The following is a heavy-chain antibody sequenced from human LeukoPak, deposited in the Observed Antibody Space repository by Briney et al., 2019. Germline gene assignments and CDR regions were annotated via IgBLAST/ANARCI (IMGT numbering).Heavy chain of an antibody. CDR3: ARARGSWYYFDY. D-gene: IGHD6-13*01. CDR2: IYYSGST. Sequence: PSETLSLTCTVSGGSISSYYWSWIRQPPGKGLEWIGYIYYSGSTNYNPSLKSRVTISVDTSKNQFSLKLTSVTAAGTAIYYCARARGSWYYFDYWGQGTLVTVSS. J-gene: IGHJ4*02. V-gene: IGHV4-59*01. CDR1: GGSISSYY.